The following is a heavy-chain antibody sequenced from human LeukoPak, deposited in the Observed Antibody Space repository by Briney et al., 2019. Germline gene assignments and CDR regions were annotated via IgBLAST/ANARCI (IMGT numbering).Heavy chain of an antibody. CDR1: GFTFSDHY. CDR3: ARDKVVGATVFDY. V-gene: IGHV3-72*01. D-gene: IGHD1-26*01. Sequence: GGSLRLSCAASGFTFSDHYMDWVRQAPGKGLEWVGRIRNRANSYTTEYAASVKGRFTISRDNAKNSLYLQMNSLRAEDTAVYYCARDKVVGATVFDYWGQGTLVTVSS. CDR2: IRNRANSYTT. J-gene: IGHJ4*02.